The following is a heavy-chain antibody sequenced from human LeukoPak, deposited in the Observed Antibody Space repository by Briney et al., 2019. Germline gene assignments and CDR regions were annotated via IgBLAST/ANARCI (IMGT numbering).Heavy chain of an antibody. CDR2: INHSGST. V-gene: IGHV4-34*01. CDR3: AAMIGYFDY. Sequence: SETLSLTCAVYGGSFSGYCWSWIRQPPGKGLEWIGEINHSGSTNYNPSLKSRVTISVDTSKNQFSLKLSSVTAADTAVYYCAAMIGYFDYWGQGILVTVSS. CDR1: GGSFSGYC. J-gene: IGHJ4*02. D-gene: IGHD3-22*01.